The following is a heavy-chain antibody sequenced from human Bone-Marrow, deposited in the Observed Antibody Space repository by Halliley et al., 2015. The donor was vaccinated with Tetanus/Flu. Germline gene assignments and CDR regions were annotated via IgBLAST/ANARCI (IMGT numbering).Heavy chain of an antibody. CDR3: ARYRTSLNY. CDR2: IKPDGTEK. CDR1: GFTFSDSW. D-gene: IGHD2-15*01. V-gene: IGHV3-7*03. Sequence: SLRLSCAASGFTFSDSWMSWVRQTPGKGLEWVASIKPDGTEKYYVGSVKGRFTISRDNAENSLSLQMNSLKTEDTAMYYCARYRTSLNYGGPGPLVTVSS. J-gene: IGHJ4*02.